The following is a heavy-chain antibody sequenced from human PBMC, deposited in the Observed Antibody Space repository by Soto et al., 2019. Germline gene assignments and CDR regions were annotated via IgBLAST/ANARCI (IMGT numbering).Heavy chain of an antibody. CDR1: GYSFTSYW. CDR2: IYPGDSDT. Sequence: PGESLKISCKGSGYSFTSYWIGWVRQMPGKGLEWMGIIYPGDSDTRYSPSFQGQVTISADKSISTAYLQWSSLKASDTAMYYCARHGARRDGYNSLYYYYGIDVWGQGTTVTVSS. CDR3: ARHGARRDGYNSLYYYYGIDV. J-gene: IGHJ6*02. V-gene: IGHV5-51*01. D-gene: IGHD5-12*01.